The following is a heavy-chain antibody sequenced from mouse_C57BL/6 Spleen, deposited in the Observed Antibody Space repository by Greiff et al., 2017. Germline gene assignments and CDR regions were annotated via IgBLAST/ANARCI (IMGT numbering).Heavy chain of an antibody. CDR1: GYTFTDYY. D-gene: IGHD2-3*01. CDR2: INPNNGGT. Sequence: EVQLQQSGPELVKPGASVKISCKASGYTFTDYYMNWVKQSHGKSLEWIGDINPNNGGTSYNQKFKGKATLTVDKSSSTAYMELRSLTSEDSAVYYCARMDDGYYGPRFAYWGQGTLVTVSA. V-gene: IGHV1-26*01. J-gene: IGHJ3*01. CDR3: ARMDDGYYGPRFAY.